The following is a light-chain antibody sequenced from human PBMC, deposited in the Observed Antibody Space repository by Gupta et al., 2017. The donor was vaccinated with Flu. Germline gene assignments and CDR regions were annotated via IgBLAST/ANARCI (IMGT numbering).Light chain of an antibody. CDR2: NFS. J-gene: IGKJ2*01. V-gene: IGKV2-30*01. CDR1: QSLVYSDGSYF. Sequence: PVTLGQSASISCRSSQSLVYSDGSYFLSWFQQRPGQSPRRIIYNFSLRNAGVPDRFSGSGAGNNVTLNSSRVEDEDVGVYYRMLGRHSYTFGQGTKMEI. CDR3: MLGRHSYT.